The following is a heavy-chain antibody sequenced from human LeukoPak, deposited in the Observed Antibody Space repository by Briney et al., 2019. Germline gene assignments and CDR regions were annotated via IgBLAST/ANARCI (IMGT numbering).Heavy chain of an antibody. J-gene: IGHJ3*02. CDR2: IYYSGST. CDR1: GGSISSGGYF. Sequence: PSETLSLTCTVSGGSISSGGYFWSWIRQPPGKGLEWNGYIYYSGSTYYNPSLKSRVTISVDTSKNQLSLKLSSVTAADTAVYYCARAPAPWAPFIWGQGTMVTVSS. V-gene: IGHV4-31*03. CDR3: ARAPAPWAPFI.